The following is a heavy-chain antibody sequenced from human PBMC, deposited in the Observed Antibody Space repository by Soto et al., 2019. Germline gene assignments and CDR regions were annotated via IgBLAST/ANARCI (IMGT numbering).Heavy chain of an antibody. Sequence: GGSLRLSCAASGFTFSSYAMHWVRQAPGKGLEWVAVISYDGSNKYYADSVKGRFTIARDNSKNTLYLQMNSLRAEDKAVYYCVIIREYRSSSRYYSYGMDVWGQGTTVTVSS. CDR2: ISYDGSNK. CDR3: VIIREYRSSSRYYSYGMDV. V-gene: IGHV3-30-3*01. CDR1: GFTFSSYA. D-gene: IGHD6-6*01. J-gene: IGHJ6*02.